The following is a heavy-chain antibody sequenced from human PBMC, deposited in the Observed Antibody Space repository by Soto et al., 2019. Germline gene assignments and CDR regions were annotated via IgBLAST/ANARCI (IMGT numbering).Heavy chain of an antibody. D-gene: IGHD3-10*01. CDR2: TYSGSKS. J-gene: IGHJ6*02. V-gene: IGHV3-66*01. CDR3: ARDRTESYYGMDV. CDR1: GFTVNNNY. Sequence: EVQLVQSGGGLVQPGGSLRLSCAASGFTVNNNYISWVRLAPGKGLEWVSVTYSGSKSYYADSVKGRFTISRDKSENTLYLQMNSLRAEDTAVYYCARDRTESYYGMDVWGQGTTVTVSS.